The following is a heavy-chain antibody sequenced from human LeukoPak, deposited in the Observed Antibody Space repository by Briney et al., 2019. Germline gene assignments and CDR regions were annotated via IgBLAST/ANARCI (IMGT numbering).Heavy chain of an antibody. CDR3: ARVVSVDTAMVFDY. D-gene: IGHD5-18*01. V-gene: IGHV4-34*01. CDR2: INHSGST. J-gene: IGHJ4*02. CDR1: GGSFSGYY. Sequence: SETLSLTCAVYGGSFSGYYWSWIRQPPGKGLEWIGEINHSGSTNYNPSLKSRVTISVDTSKNQFSLKLCSVTAADTAVYYCARVVSVDTAMVFDYWGQGTLVTASS.